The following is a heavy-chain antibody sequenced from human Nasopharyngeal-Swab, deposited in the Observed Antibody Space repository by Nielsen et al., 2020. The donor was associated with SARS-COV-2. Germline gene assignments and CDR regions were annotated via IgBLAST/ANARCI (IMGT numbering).Heavy chain of an antibody. CDR2: IFPLYGSV. CDR1: GGTLTTYS. J-gene: IGHJ4*02. D-gene: IGHD6-6*01. CDR3: ARGIEYGNSSWFEY. Sequence: SVKVSCKTSGGTLTTYSIAWVRQAPGQGLEWMGRIFPLYGSVDYAQRFQGRVTITADESTNTAHMELSSLRSEDTAMYYCARGIEYGNSSWFEYWGQGTLVTVSS. V-gene: IGHV1-69*13.